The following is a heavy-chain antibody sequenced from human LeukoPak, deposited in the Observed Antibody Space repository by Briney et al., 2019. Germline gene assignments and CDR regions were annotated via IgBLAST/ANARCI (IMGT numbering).Heavy chain of an antibody. CDR1: GCTFSTYS. CDR3: ARGQSYGWFDP. V-gene: IGHV3-21*01. D-gene: IGHD5-18*01. J-gene: IGHJ5*02. CDR2: ISGSSSYI. Sequence: GGSLRLSCAASGCTFSTYSMNWVRQAPGKGLEWVSSISGSSSYIYYADSVKGRFTISRDSAQNSLYLQMNSLRAEDTAVYYCARGQSYGWFDPWGQGTLVTVSS.